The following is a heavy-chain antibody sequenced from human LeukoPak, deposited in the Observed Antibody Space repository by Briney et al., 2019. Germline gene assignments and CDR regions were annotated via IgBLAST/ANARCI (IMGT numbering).Heavy chain of an antibody. V-gene: IGHV3-15*01. Sequence: GGSLRLSCAASGXTFSSYSMNWVRQAPGKGLEWVGRVTSKTNGGTTDYAAPVKGRFTISRDDSKNTLYLQMNGLKTEDTAVYYCTTDGGPHYGIDVWGQGTTVTVSS. CDR2: VTSKTNGGTT. CDR3: TTDGGPHYGIDV. D-gene: IGHD3-16*01. J-gene: IGHJ6*02. CDR1: GXTFSSYS.